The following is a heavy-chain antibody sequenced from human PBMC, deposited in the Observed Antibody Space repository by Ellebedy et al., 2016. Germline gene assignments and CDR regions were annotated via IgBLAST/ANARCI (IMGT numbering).Heavy chain of an antibody. CDR2: ISYDGSHK. CDR1: GFTFSNYA. V-gene: IGHV3-30-3*01. D-gene: IGHD5-12*01. CDR3: ARGGVDIVATITESYFDY. Sequence: GGSLRLSXVASGFTFSNYAIHWVRQTPGQGLDWVASISYDGSHKYYADSVKGRFTISRDNSKNTLYLQMNSLRAEDTAVYYCARGGVDIVATITESYFDYWGQGTLVTVSS. J-gene: IGHJ4*02.